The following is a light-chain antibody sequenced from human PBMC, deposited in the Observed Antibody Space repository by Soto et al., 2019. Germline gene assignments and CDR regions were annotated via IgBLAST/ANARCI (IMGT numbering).Light chain of an antibody. CDR2: SAF. Sequence: DIQMTQSPSSLSASVGDGVTITCRASQSITSYLNWYQQKPGKAPNLLIYSAFSLESGVPSRFSGSGSGTDYTLTISSLQPEDFATYFCQQSYSRPRTFGQGTKV. CDR3: QQSYSRPRT. J-gene: IGKJ1*01. CDR1: QSITSY. V-gene: IGKV1-39*01.